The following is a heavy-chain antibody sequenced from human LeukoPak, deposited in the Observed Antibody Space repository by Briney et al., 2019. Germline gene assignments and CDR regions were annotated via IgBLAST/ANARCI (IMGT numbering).Heavy chain of an antibody. V-gene: IGHV3-23*01. D-gene: IGHD5-12*01. CDR1: GFTFNYYA. J-gene: IGHJ4*02. CDR3: AKVRYSGYETTQNLDY. CDR2: ISGSGGST. Sequence: GGSLRLSCAASGFTFNYYAMNWVRQAPGKGLEWVSAISGSGGSTYYADSVKGRFTISRDNSKNTLYLQMNSLRAEDTAVYYCAKVRYSGYETTQNLDYWGQGTLVTVSS.